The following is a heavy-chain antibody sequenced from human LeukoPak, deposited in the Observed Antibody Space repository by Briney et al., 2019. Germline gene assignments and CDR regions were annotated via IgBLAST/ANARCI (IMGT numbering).Heavy chain of an antibody. CDR2: ISAYNGNT. J-gene: IGHJ6*02. D-gene: IGHD1-26*01. CDR3: AREWVSGYYYGMDV. V-gene: IGHV1-18*01. Sequence: GSSVKVSCKASGGTFSSYAISWVRQAPGQGLEWMGWISAYNGNTNYAQKLLDRVTMTTDTSTNTAYMELRSLRSDDTAVYYCAREWVSGYYYGMDVWGQGTTVTVSS. CDR1: GGTFSSYA.